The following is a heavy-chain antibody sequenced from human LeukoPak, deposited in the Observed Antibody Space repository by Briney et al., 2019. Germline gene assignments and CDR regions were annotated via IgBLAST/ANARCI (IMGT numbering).Heavy chain of an antibody. Sequence: PGGSLRLSCAASGFTFSSYGLTWVRQAPGKGLEWVSTISGSGGSTYCADSVKGRFTISRDNSKNTLYLQMNSLRAEDTAVYYCAKAKNEFGSVDYWGQGTLVTVSS. V-gene: IGHV3-23*01. J-gene: IGHJ4*02. CDR3: AKAKNEFGSVDY. D-gene: IGHD3-10*01. CDR1: GFTFSSYG. CDR2: ISGSGGST.